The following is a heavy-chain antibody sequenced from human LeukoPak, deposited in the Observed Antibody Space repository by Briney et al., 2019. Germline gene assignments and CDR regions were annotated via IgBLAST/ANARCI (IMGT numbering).Heavy chain of an antibody. CDR1: GFTFSTYA. CDR2: ISSNGGDT. V-gene: IGHV3-64*01. Sequence: GGSLRLSCAASGFTFSTYAMHWVRQAPGKGLEYVSAISSNGGDTYYANSVKGRFTISRDNSKNMLYLRMGSLRPEDMAVYYCARERGSSGWTFDYWGQGTLVTVSS. CDR3: ARERGSSGWTFDY. J-gene: IGHJ4*02. D-gene: IGHD6-19*01.